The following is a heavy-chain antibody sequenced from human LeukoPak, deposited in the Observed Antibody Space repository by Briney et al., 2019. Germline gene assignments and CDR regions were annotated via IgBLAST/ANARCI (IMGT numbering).Heavy chain of an antibody. CDR3: ARDSDIVVVPAAIFYSH. CDR1: GYTFTSYG. D-gene: IGHD2-2*01. Sequence: ASVKVSCKASGYTFTSYGISWVRQAPGRGLEWMGWISAYNGNTNYAQKLQGRVTMTTDTSTSTAYMELRSLRSDDTAVYYCARDSDIVVVPAAIFYSHWGQGTLVTVSS. CDR2: ISAYNGNT. J-gene: IGHJ4*02. V-gene: IGHV1-18*01.